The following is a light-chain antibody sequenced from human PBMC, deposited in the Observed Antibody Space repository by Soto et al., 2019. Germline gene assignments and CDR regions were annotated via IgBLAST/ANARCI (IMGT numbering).Light chain of an antibody. CDR1: SGHSSYA. CDR3: QTWGTGFQV. Sequence: QSVLTQSPSASASLGASVRLTCTLSSGHSSYAIAWHQKQPGKSPRYLMDLKNDGSHTKGDGIPDRFSGSSSGAERCLIISSLQSEDEADYYCQTWGTGFQVFGGGTKLTVL. J-gene: IGLJ2*01. V-gene: IGLV4-69*01. CDR2: LKNDGSH.